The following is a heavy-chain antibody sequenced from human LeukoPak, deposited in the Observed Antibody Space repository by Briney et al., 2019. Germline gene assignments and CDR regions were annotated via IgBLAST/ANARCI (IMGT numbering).Heavy chain of an antibody. CDR1: GGSISSYY. CDR2: IYYSGST. J-gene: IGHJ3*02. CDR3: AREEMGSHDAFDI. D-gene: IGHD2-8*01. Sequence: SETLSLTCTVSGGSISSYYWSWTRQPPGKGLKWIGYIYYSGSTNYNPSLKSRVTISVDTSKNQFSLKLSSVTAADTAVYYCAREEMGSHDAFDIWGQGTMVTVSS. V-gene: IGHV4-59*01.